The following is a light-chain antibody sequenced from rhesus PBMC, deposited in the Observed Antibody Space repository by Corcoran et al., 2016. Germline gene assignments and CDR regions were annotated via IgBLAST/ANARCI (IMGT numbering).Light chain of an antibody. CDR3: LQYSSSPYS. CDR2: KAT. V-gene: IGKV1-22*01. CDR1: QSISSW. J-gene: IGKJ2*01. Sequence: DIQMTQSPSSLSASVGDTGTITCRASQSISSWLAWYQQKPGKAPKLLIYKATRLQSGVPSRFSGSGSGTDFSLPISPLQPEDFATYYCLQYSSSPYSFGQGTKVEIK.